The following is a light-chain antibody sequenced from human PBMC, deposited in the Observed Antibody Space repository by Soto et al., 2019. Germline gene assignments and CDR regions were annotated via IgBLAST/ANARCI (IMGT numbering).Light chain of an antibody. CDR1: TSNIGGNT. CDR3: ASWDDSLYGVI. V-gene: IGLV1-44*01. CDR2: SNH. Sequence: QSVLTQPPSASATPGQRVTISCSGSTSNIGGNTVSWYQQLPGTAPKLLIYSNHQRPSGLPDRFSGSKSGTSASLAISGLQSEDEANYYCASWDDSLYGVIFGGGTKVTVL. J-gene: IGLJ2*01.